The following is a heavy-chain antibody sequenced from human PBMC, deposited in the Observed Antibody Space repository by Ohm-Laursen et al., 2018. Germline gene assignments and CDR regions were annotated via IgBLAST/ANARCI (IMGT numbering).Heavy chain of an antibody. CDR3: ARGYTKLDY. V-gene: IGHV3-9*01. CDR2: ISWNSGSI. J-gene: IGHJ4*02. Sequence: SLRLSCTASGFTFDDYAMHWVRQAPGKGLEWVSGISWNSGSIGYADSVKGRFTISRDDTKNSLDLQMSSLSAEDTAVYYCARGYTKLDYWGQGSLVTVSA. CDR1: GFTFDDYA. D-gene: IGHD6-13*01.